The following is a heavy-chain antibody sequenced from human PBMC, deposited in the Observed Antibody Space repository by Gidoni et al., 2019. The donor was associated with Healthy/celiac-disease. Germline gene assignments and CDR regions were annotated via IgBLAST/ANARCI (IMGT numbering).Heavy chain of an antibody. D-gene: IGHD6-6*01. CDR2: ISYDGSNK. CDR1: GFTFSSYA. J-gene: IGHJ4*02. Sequence: RSLRLSCAASGFTFSSYAMHWVRQAPGKGLEWVAVISYDGSNKYYADSVKGRFTISRDNSKHTLYLQMNSLRAEDTAVYYCARDRTGYSSSCLLGYWGQGTLVTVSS. V-gene: IGHV3-30-3*01. CDR3: ARDRTGYSSSCLLGY.